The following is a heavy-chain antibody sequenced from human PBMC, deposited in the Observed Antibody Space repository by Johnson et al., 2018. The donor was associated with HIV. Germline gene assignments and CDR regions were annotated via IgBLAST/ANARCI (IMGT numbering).Heavy chain of an antibody. Sequence: VQLVESGGGLVKPGGSLRLSCAASGFTFDDYAMHWVRQAPGKGLEWVSGISWNSGSTYYANSVKGRFTISRDNSKNTLYLQMGSLRAEDMAVYYCARGIKSQSWAFDIWGQGTMVTVSS. J-gene: IGHJ3*02. CDR1: GFTFDDYA. D-gene: IGHD6-13*01. CDR3: ARGIKSQSWAFDI. CDR2: ISWNSGST. V-gene: IGHV3-64*01.